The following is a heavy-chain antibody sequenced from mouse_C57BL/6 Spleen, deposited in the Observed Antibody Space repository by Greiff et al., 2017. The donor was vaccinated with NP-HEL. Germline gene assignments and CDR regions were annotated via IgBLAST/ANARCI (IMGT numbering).Heavy chain of an antibody. CDR3: ARSYYYGSSSRYWYFDV. CDR1: GYTFTSYW. D-gene: IGHD1-1*01. Sequence: VQLQQPGAELVMPGASVKLSCKASGYTFTSYWMHWVKQRPGQGLEWIGEIDPSDSYTNYNQKFKGKSTLTVDKSSSTAYMQLSSLTSEDSAVYYCARSYYYGSSSRYWYFDVWGTGTTVTVSS. CDR2: IDPSDSYT. V-gene: IGHV1-69*01. J-gene: IGHJ1*03.